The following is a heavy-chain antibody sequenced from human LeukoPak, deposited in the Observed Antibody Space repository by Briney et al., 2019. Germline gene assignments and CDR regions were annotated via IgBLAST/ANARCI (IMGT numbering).Heavy chain of an antibody. CDR2: ISYDGSNK. CDR1: GFTFSSYG. Sequence: PGGSLRLSCAASGFTFSSYGMHWVRQAPGKGLEWVAVISYDGSNKYYADSVKGRFTISRDNSKNTLYLQMNSLRAEDTAVYYCARVRGGAGDAFDIWGQGTMVTVSS. V-gene: IGHV3-30*03. D-gene: IGHD3-16*01. CDR3: ARVRGGAGDAFDI. J-gene: IGHJ3*02.